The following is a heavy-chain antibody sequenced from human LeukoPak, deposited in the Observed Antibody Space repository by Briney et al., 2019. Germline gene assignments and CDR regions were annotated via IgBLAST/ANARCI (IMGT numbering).Heavy chain of an antibody. CDR3: ARGGYSHGRYYYYMDV. V-gene: IGHV3-21*06. Sequence: GGSLRLSCAASGFAFSTYSMIWVRQAPGKGLEWVSSISSTSAYIYYADSLRGRFTISRDNAKNSLYLQTNSLRAEDTAVYYCARGGYSHGRYYYYMDVWGIGTAVTVSS. CDR1: GFAFSTYS. J-gene: IGHJ6*03. CDR2: ISSTSAYI. D-gene: IGHD5-18*01.